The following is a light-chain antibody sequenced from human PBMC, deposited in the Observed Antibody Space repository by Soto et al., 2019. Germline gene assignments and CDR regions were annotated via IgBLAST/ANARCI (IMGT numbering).Light chain of an antibody. Sequence: QSVLTQPASVSGSPGQSITFSCTGTSSDIGTYNYVSWYQQHPGKAPKLMIYEVSNRPSGVSNRFSGSKSGNTASLTISGLQAEDEANYYCSSYTSSSFVVFGGGTQLTVL. V-gene: IGLV2-14*01. CDR1: SSDIGTYNY. J-gene: IGLJ2*01. CDR2: EVS. CDR3: SSYTSSSFVV.